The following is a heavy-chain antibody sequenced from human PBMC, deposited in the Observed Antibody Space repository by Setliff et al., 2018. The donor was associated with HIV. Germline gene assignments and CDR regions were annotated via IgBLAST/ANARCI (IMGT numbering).Heavy chain of an antibody. CDR1: GGTFSSYA. Sequence: SVKVSCKASGGTFSSYAISWVRQAPGQGLEWMGGIIPILGTANYAQKFQGRVTITTDESTSTAYMELSSLRSEDTAVYYCARGLVGSGYDDGAFDIWGQGTMVTVSS. CDR3: ARGLVGSGYDDGAFDI. J-gene: IGHJ3*02. V-gene: IGHV1-69*05. CDR2: IIPILGTA. D-gene: IGHD3-22*01.